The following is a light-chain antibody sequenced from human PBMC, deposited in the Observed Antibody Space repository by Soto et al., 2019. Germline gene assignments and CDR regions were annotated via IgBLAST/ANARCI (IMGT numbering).Light chain of an antibody. CDR1: SSDVGGYNY. V-gene: IGLV2-8*01. CDR3: SSYAGSNNLV. CDR2: EVS. Sequence: QSALTQPPSASGSPGQSVTISCTGTSSDVGGYNYVSWYQQHPGKAPKLMIYEVSKRPSGVPERFSGSKSGNTASLTVSGRQAEEGADYYCSSYAGSNNLVFGGGTKLTVL. J-gene: IGLJ2*01.